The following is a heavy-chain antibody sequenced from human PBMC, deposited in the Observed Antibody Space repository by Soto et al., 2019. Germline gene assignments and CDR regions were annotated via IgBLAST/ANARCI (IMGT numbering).Heavy chain of an antibody. D-gene: IGHD3-10*01. CDR1: GGSFSSGGYS. J-gene: IGHJ4*02. CDR2: IYHSGST. Sequence: QLQLQESGSGLVKPSQTLSLTCAVSGGSFSSGGYSWSWIRQPPGKGLEWIGYIYHSGSTYYNPSLKSRVTISVDRSKNQFSLKLSSVTAADTAVYYCARAIGWFGELLGGYYFDYWGQGTLVTVSS. V-gene: IGHV4-30-2*01. CDR3: ARAIGWFGELLGGYYFDY.